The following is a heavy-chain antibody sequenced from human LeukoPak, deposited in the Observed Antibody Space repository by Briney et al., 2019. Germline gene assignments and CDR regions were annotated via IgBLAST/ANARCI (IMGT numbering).Heavy chain of an antibody. J-gene: IGHJ5*02. CDR2: ISSSSSTI. D-gene: IGHD2/OR15-2a*01. V-gene: IGHV3-48*04. CDR3: ARVHTSTYAADL. CDR1: GFTFSTYS. Sequence: GGSLRLSCAASGFTFSTYSIDWVRQAPGKGLEWISYISSSSSTIDFADSVQGRFTISRDNARNSVYLQMNSLRAEDTAVYYCARVHTSTYAADLWGQGTLVTVSS.